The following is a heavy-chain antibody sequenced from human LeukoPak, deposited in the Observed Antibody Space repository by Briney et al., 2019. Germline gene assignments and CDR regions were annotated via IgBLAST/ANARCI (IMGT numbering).Heavy chain of an antibody. CDR3: ARVQEDYGDYFDY. D-gene: IGHD4-17*01. CDR2: IYYSGST. Sequence: PSETLSLTCTVSGGSISSYYWSWIRQPPGKGLEWIGYIYYSGSTNYNPSLKSRVTISVDTSKNQFSLKLSSVTAADTAVYYCARVQEDYGDYFDYWGQGTLVTVSS. V-gene: IGHV4-59*01. J-gene: IGHJ4*02. CDR1: GGSISSYY.